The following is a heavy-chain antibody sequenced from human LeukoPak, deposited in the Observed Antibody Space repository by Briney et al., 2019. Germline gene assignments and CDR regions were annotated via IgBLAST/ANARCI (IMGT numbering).Heavy chain of an antibody. V-gene: IGHV3-30-3*01. CDR3: ARVRHDYGNFDY. Sequence: GGSLRLSCAASGFTFSNAWMSWVRQAPGKGLEWVAVISYDGSNKYYADSVKGRFTISRDNSKNTLYLQMNSLRAEDTAVYYCARVRHDYGNFDYWGQGTLVTVSS. CDR2: ISYDGSNK. J-gene: IGHJ4*02. CDR1: GFTFSNAW. D-gene: IGHD4-17*01.